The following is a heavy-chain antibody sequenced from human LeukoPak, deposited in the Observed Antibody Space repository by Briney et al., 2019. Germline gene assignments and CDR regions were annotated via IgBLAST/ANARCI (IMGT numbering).Heavy chain of an antibody. V-gene: IGHV3-7*01. CDR3: AGGARGYNWYFDL. CDR2: IKQDGSEE. J-gene: IGHJ2*01. Sequence: GGSLRLSCAASEFSFSSYWMSWVRQAPGKGLEWVANIKQDGSEEYYVDSMKGRFTISRDNAKHVLYLQINSLRVGDTAVYYCAGGARGYNWYFDLWGRGTLVTVSP. CDR1: EFSFSSYW. D-gene: IGHD3-16*01.